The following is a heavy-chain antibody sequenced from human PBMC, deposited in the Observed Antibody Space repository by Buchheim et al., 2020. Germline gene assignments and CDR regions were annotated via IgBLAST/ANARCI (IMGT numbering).Heavy chain of an antibody. CDR2: ISSSGSTI. Sequence: EVQLVESGGGLVQPGGSLRLSCAASGFTFSSYEMNWVRQAPGKGLEWVSYISSSGSTIYYADSVKGRFTISRDNAKNSLYLQMNSLRAEDTAVYYCGKDRHFHASSWYYDYWGQGTL. CDR1: GFTFSSYE. D-gene: IGHD6-13*01. CDR3: GKDRHFHASSWYYDY. V-gene: IGHV3-48*03. J-gene: IGHJ4*02.